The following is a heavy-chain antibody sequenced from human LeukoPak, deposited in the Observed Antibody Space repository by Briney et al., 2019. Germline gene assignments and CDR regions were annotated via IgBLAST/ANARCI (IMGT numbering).Heavy chain of an antibody. Sequence: ESLRLSCAASGFTFSSYAMSWVRQAPGKGLEWVSAIIGSGGSTYYADSVKGRFTISRDNSKNTLYLQMNSLRAEDTAVYYCAKFGKMVRGVIQNWFDPWGQGTLVTVSS. D-gene: IGHD3-10*01. CDR3: AKFGKMVRGVIQNWFDP. V-gene: IGHV3-23*01. CDR2: IIGSGGST. CDR1: GFTFSSYA. J-gene: IGHJ5*02.